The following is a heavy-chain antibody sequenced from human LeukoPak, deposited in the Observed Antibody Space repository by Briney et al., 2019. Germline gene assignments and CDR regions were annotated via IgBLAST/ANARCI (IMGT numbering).Heavy chain of an antibody. CDR3: ASHYSSSSRGDY. D-gene: IGHD6-6*01. CDR1: GYSFTSYW. Sequence: GESLKISCKGSGYSFTSYWISWVRQMPGKGLEWMGRIDPSDSYTNYSPSFQGHVTISADKSISTAYLQWSSLKASDTAMYYCASHYSSSSRGDYWGQGTLVTVPS. J-gene: IGHJ4*02. V-gene: IGHV5-10-1*01. CDR2: IDPSDSYT.